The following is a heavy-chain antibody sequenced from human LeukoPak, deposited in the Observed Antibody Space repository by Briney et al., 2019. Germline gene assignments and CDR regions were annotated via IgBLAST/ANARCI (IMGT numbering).Heavy chain of an antibody. CDR2: ISAYNGNT. J-gene: IGHJ4*02. Sequence: ASVKVSCKASGCTFTSYGISWVRQAPGQGLEWMGWISAYNGNTNYAQKLQGRVTMTTDTSTSTAYMELRSLRSDDTAVYYCARSPRGDFWSGYYTDWGQGTLVTVSS. V-gene: IGHV1-18*01. D-gene: IGHD3-3*01. CDR3: ARSPRGDFWSGYYTD. CDR1: GCTFTSYG.